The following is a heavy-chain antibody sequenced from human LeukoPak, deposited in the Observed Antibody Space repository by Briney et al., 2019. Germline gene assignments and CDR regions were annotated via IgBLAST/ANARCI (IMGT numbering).Heavy chain of an antibody. CDR3: ARGGPGDDYFDY. D-gene: IGHD3-16*01. V-gene: IGHV1-8*01. CDR1: GYTFTSYD. Sequence: GASVTVSCKASGYTFTSYDIHWVRQATGQGLAWMGWMNPNSGNTGYAQKFQGRVTMTRNTSISTAYMELSSLRSEDTAVYYCARGGPGDDYFDYWGQGTLVTVSS. J-gene: IGHJ4*02. CDR2: MNPNSGNT.